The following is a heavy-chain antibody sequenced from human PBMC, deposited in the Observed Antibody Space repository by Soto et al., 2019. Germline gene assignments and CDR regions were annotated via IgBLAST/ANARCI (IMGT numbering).Heavy chain of an antibody. CDR3: AKKVLRFLDPPYYFDY. J-gene: IGHJ4*02. Sequence: HPGGSLRLSCAASGFTFSSYAMSWVRQAPGKGLEWVSAISGSGGSTYYADSVKGRFTISRDNSKNTLYLQMNSLRAEDTAVYYCAKKVLRFLDPPYYFDYWGQGTLVTVSS. CDR1: GFTFSSYA. CDR2: ISGSGGST. V-gene: IGHV3-23*01. D-gene: IGHD3-3*01.